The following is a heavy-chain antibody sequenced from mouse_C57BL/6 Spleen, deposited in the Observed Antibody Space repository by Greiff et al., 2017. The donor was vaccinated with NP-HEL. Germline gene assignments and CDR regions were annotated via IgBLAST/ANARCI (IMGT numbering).Heavy chain of an antibody. CDR2: IDPSDSYT. Sequence: VKLQQPGAELVKPGASVKLSCKASGYTFTSYWMQWVKQRPGQGLEWIGEIDPSDSYTNYNQKFKGKATLTVDTSSSTAYMQLSSLTSEDSAVYYCVYYGNYDAMDYWGQGTSVTVSS. CDR3: VYYGNYDAMDY. CDR1: GYTFTSYW. D-gene: IGHD2-1*01. V-gene: IGHV1-50*01. J-gene: IGHJ4*01.